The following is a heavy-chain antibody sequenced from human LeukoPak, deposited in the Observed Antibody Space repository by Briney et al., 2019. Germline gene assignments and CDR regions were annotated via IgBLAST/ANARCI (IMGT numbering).Heavy chain of an antibody. CDR1: GGSISSYY. D-gene: IGHD6-19*01. CDR2: IYHSGST. Sequence: SETLSLTCTVSGGSISSYYWSWIRQPPGKGLEWIGYIYHSGSTDYNPSLKSRVTISVDTSKNQFSLRLTSATAADTAVYYCARDLRVAGSMVFDYWGQGALVTVSS. CDR3: ARDLRVAGSMVFDY. V-gene: IGHV4-59*01. J-gene: IGHJ4*02.